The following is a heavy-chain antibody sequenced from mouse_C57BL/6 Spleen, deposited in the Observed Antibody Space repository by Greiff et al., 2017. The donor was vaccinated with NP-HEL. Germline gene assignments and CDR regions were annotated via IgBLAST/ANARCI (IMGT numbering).Heavy chain of an antibody. V-gene: IGHV3-6*01. CDR2: ISYDGSN. CDR1: GYSITSGYY. D-gene: IGHD1-1*01. Sequence: EVKLMESGPGLVKPSQSLSLTCSVTGYSITSGYYWNWIRQFPGNKLEWMGYISYDGSNNYNPSLKNRISITRDTSKNQFFLKLNSVTTEDTATYYCARETVVGDWYFDVWGTGTTVTVSS. CDR3: ARETVVGDWYFDV. J-gene: IGHJ1*03.